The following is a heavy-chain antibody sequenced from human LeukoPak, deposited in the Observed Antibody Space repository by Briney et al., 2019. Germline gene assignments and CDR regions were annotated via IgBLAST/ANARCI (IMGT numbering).Heavy chain of an antibody. CDR2: ISWNSGSI. J-gene: IGHJ4*02. V-gene: IGHV3-9*01. CDR3: AKGGQRYYDSSGTFWDY. D-gene: IGHD3-22*01. Sequence: GGSLRLSCAASGFTFDDYAMHWIRQAPGKGLEWVSGISWNSGSIAYADSVRARFTISRDNAKNSLYLQMNSLRAEDTALYYCAKGGQRYYDSSGTFWDYWGQGTLVTVSS. CDR1: GFTFDDYA.